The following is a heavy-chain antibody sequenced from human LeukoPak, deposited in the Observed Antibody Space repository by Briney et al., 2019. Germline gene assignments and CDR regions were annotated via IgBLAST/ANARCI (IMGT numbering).Heavy chain of an antibody. CDR3: ARVFLRRYYYDSSGYQTRELGY. CDR1: GFTFSSYS. V-gene: IGHV3-21*01. D-gene: IGHD3-22*01. J-gene: IGHJ4*02. CDR2: ISSSSSYI. Sequence: PGGSLRLSCAASGFTFSSYSMNWVRQAPGKGLEWVSSISSSSSYIYYADSVKGRFTISRDNAKNSLYLQMNSLRAEDTAVYYCARVFLRRYYYDSSGYQTRELGYWGQGTLVTVSS.